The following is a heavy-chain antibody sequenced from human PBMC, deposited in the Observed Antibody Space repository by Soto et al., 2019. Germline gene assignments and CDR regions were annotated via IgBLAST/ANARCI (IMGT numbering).Heavy chain of an antibody. D-gene: IGHD1-20*01. CDR2: INHRGST. J-gene: IGHJ4*02. CDR1: GGSFSGYY. Sequence: SETLSLTCAVYGGSFSGYYWSWIRQPPDKGLEWIGEINHRGSTNYNPSLKSRVTISVDTSKNQFSLNLSSVIAADTAVYYCARGYDWNFAFWGQGTLVTVSS. V-gene: IGHV4-34*01. CDR3: ARGYDWNFAF.